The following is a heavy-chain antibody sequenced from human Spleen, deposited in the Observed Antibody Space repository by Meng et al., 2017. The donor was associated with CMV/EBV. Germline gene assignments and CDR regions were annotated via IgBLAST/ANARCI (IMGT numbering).Heavy chain of an antibody. V-gene: IGHV3-48*04. J-gene: IGHJ6*02. CDR1: GFTFSSYS. CDR3: ARSIRRGDYMPASYYCAMDV. CDR2: INPSGRTT. D-gene: IGHD5-24*01. Sequence: GESLRLSCAASGFTFSSYSMNWVRQAPGKGLEWISYINPSGRTTYHADSVKGRFTVSRDNAKNALFLEMDSLRAEDTAVYSCARSIRRGDYMPASYYCAMDVWGQGTTVTVSS.